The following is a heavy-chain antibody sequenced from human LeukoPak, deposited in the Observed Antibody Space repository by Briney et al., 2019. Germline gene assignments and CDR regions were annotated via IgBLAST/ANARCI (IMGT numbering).Heavy chain of an antibody. D-gene: IGHD6-13*01. J-gene: IGHJ6*03. Sequence: GSLRLSCEASGFTFSDYYMSWIRQAPGKGLEWVSHMRGGCRIIDYADSVKGRFTISRDNAKNSLFLQMYSLRAEDTGVYYCARVTSGITGGTYYYYYMDVWGKGTTVTVSS. CDR3: ARVTSGITGGTYYYYYMDV. CDR1: GFTFSDYY. CDR2: MRGGCRII. V-gene: IGHV3-11*04.